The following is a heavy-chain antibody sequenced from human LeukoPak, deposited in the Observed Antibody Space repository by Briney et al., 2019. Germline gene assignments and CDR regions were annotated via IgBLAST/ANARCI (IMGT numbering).Heavy chain of an antibody. J-gene: IGHJ4*02. CDR1: GGTFSSYA. CDR3: ARAGATVTSGFDY. Sequence: GASVKVSCKASGGTFSSYAISWARQAPGQGLEWMGGIIPIFGTANYAQKFQGRVTITADESTSTAYMELSSLRSEDTAVYYCARAGATVTSGFDYWGQGTLVTVSS. CDR2: IIPIFGTA. V-gene: IGHV1-69*01. D-gene: IGHD4-17*01.